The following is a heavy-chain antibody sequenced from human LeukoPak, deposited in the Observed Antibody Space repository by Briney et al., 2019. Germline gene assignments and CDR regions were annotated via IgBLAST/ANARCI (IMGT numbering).Heavy chain of an antibody. CDR2: INRCGINT. V-gene: IGHV3-74*01. CDR3: ARDLGQYYDTSDNWFDP. D-gene: IGHD3-22*01. Sequence: GGSLRLSCAASGSTFSNFWMHWVRQAPGRGLVWVSRINRCGINTSYADSVKGRFTISRDNAKNTLNLQMNSLRAEDTAVYYCARDLGQYYDTSDNWFDPWGQGTLVTVSS. CDR1: GSTFSNFW. J-gene: IGHJ5*02.